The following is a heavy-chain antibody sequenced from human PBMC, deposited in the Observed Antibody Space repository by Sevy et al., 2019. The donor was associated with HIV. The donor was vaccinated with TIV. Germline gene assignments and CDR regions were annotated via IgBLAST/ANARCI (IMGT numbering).Heavy chain of an antibody. D-gene: IGHD3-22*01. Sequence: GGSLRLSRAASEFTFRNYAMNWVRQAPGKGLEWVSSISGSGGETYYADSVKGRFTISRDKSKNMLYLQMNSLRVEDTAVYYCAKDMIVVVGEALDIWGQGTMVTVSS. CDR1: EFTFRNYA. CDR2: ISGSGGET. CDR3: AKDMIVVVGEALDI. V-gene: IGHV3-23*01. J-gene: IGHJ3*02.